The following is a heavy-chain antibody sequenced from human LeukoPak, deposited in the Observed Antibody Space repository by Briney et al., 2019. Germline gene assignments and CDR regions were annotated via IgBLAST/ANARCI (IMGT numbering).Heavy chain of an antibody. Sequence: PGGSLRLSCAASGFTFSSYSMNWVRQAPGKGLEWVSYIGISGSTKYYADSVKGRFTISRDNAKNSLYLQMNSLTAEDTAIYYCAREMGGYPCDYWGQGTLVTVSS. D-gene: IGHD5-12*01. CDR2: IGISGSTK. J-gene: IGHJ4*02. CDR1: GFTFSSYS. CDR3: AREMGGYPCDY. V-gene: IGHV3-48*04.